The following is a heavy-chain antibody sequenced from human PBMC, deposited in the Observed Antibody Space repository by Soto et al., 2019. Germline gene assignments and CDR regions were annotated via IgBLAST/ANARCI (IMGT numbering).Heavy chain of an antibody. CDR1: GGSFSCYY. V-gene: IGHV4-34*01. CDR2: INHSGST. Sequence: PSETLSLTCAVYGGSFSCYYWSWIRQPPGKGLEWIGEINHSGSTNYNPSLKSRVTISVDTSKNQFSLKLSSVTAADTAVYYCARVRYYDFWSGFGRYGMDVWGQGTTVTVSS. D-gene: IGHD3-3*01. CDR3: ARVRYYDFWSGFGRYGMDV. J-gene: IGHJ6*02.